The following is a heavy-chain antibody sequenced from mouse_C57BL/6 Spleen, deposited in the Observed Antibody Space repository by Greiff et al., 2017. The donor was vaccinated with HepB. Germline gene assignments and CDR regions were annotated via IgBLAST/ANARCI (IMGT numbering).Heavy chain of an antibody. CDR1: GYTFTDYY. V-gene: IGHV1-19*01. J-gene: IGHJ1*03. Sequence: EVQLVESGPVLVKPGASVKMSCKASGYTFTDYYMNWVKQSHGKSLEWIGVINPYNGGTSYNQKFKGKATLTVDKSSSTAYMELNSLTSEDSAVYYCARRVGSSYWYFDVWGTGTTVTVSS. CDR3: ARRVGSSYWYFDV. CDR2: INPYNGGT. D-gene: IGHD1-1*01.